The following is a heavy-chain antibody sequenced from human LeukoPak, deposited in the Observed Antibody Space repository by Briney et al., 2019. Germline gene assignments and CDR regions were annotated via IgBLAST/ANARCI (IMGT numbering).Heavy chain of an antibody. V-gene: IGHV4-34*01. CDR2: INHSGST. CDR3: ARRGKGYYGSGSYYKGVYFDY. Sequence: SETLSLTCAVYGGSFSGYYWSWIRQPPGKGLEWIGEINHSGSTNYNPSLKSRVTISVDTSKNQFSLKLSSVTAADTAVYYGARRGKGYYGSGSYYKGVYFDYWGQGTLVTVSS. D-gene: IGHD3-10*01. CDR1: GGSFSGYY. J-gene: IGHJ4*02.